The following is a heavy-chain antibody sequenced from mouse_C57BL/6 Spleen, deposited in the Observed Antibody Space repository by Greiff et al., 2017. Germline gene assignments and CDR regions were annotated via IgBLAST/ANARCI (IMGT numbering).Heavy chain of an antibody. D-gene: IGHD4-1*01. Sequence: QVQLQQSGPELVKPGASVKISCKASGYAFSSSWMNWVKQRPGKGLEWLGRINPGDGDTNYNGKFKGKATLTADKSASTAYMQLSCLTSKDSAIYFCARAWGYAMNYWGEETSVTISS. CDR3: ARAWGYAMNY. J-gene: IGHJ4*01. CDR1: GYAFSSSW. V-gene: IGHV1-82*01. CDR2: INPGDGDT.